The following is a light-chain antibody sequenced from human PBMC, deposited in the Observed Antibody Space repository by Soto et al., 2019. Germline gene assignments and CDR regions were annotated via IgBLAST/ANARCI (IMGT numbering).Light chain of an antibody. V-gene: IGKV1-5*01. CDR1: QNIFTY. J-gene: IGKJ3*01. Sequence: DIHGTQSRSTLSASVGDRVTISCRASQNIFTYLAWYQQKPGKAPKLLIFDASTLQSGVPPRFSGSGSGTEFTLTISSLQPDDFATYYCQHYTLYSASFGPGTKVHIK. CDR2: DAS. CDR3: QHYTLYSAS.